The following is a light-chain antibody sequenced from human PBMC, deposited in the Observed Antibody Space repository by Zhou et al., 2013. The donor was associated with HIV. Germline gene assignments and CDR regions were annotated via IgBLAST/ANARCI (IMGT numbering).Light chain of an antibody. CDR3: MQALQTPT. Sequence: IVMTQTPLSLSVTPGQPASISCKSSQSLLHSDGKTYLYWYRQKPGQPPQLLIYLGSNRASGVPDRFSGSGSGTDFTLKISRVEAEDVGVYYCMQALQTPTFGGGTKVEIK. CDR2: LGS. CDR1: QSLLHSDGKTY. J-gene: IGKJ4*01. V-gene: IGKV2-28*01.